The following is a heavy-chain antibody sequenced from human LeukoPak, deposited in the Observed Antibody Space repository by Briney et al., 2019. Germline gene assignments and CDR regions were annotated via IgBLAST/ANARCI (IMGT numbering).Heavy chain of an antibody. D-gene: IGHD1-26*01. Sequence: PGGSLRLSCAASGFTFSDYYMSWIRQAPGKGLEWVSYISSSGSTIYYADSVKGRFTIPRDNAKNSLYLQMNSLRAEDTAVYYCARDRSGSYPETYGMDVWGQGTTVTVSS. CDR2: ISSSGSTI. J-gene: IGHJ6*02. CDR3: ARDRSGSYPETYGMDV. V-gene: IGHV3-11*01. CDR1: GFTFSDYY.